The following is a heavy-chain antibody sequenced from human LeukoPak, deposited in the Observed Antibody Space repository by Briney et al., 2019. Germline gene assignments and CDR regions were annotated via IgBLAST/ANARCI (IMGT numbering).Heavy chain of an antibody. Sequence: SETLPLTCTVSGGSISSYYWSWIRQPAGKGLEWIGRIYTSGSTNYNPSLKSRVTMSVDTSKNQFSLKLSSVTAADTAVYYCARVGDIVVVPADDAFDIWGQGTMVTVSS. V-gene: IGHV4-4*07. J-gene: IGHJ3*02. CDR3: ARVGDIVVVPADDAFDI. CDR1: GGSISSYY. D-gene: IGHD2-2*01. CDR2: IYTSGST.